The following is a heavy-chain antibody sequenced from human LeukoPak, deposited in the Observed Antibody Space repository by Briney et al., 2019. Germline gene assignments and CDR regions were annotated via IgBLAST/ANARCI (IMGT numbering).Heavy chain of an antibody. J-gene: IGHJ6*02. D-gene: IGHD5-18*01. CDR1: GFTFSDYY. CDR2: ISSSGSTI. CDR3: ARGYSYGYDYYYGMDV. Sequence: GGSLRLSCAASGFTFSDYYMSWIRQAPGKGLEWVSYISSSGSTIYYADSVKGRFTISRDNAKNSLYLQVNSLRAEDTAVYYCARGYSYGYDYYYGMDVWGQGTTVTVSS. V-gene: IGHV3-11*01.